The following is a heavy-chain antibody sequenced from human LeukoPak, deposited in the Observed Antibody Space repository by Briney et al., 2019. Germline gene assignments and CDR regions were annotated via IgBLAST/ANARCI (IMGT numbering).Heavy chain of an antibody. J-gene: IGHJ4*02. V-gene: IGHV5-51*01. D-gene: IGHD4/OR15-4a*01. CDR3: ARHIGLTTRYFDY. Sequence: GESLKISCKGSGYTYTSYWIARVRQMPGKGLEWMGMIYPGDSDTRYSPSFQGHVTISADKSITTAYLQWSSLKASDTAMYYCARHIGLTTRYFDYWGQGTMVTVSS. CDR2: IYPGDSDT. CDR1: GYTYTSYW.